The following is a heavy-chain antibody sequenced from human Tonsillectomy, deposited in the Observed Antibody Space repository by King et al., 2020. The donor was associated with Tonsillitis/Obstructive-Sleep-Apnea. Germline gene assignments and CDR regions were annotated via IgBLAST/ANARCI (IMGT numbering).Heavy chain of an antibody. J-gene: IGHJ4*02. Sequence: VQLVQSGGEVKKPGASVKVLCKASGYSFSSYGITWVRQAPGQGLEWMGWISGRNGNRDHAQKFEGRITMTTDTSTSTGYLELRSLKSDDTAVYYCARNGLLDWALLDYWGQGTLVTVSS. CDR2: ISGRNGNR. CDR3: ARNGLLDWALLDY. D-gene: IGHD3/OR15-3a*01. CDR1: GYSFSSYG. V-gene: IGHV1-18*01.